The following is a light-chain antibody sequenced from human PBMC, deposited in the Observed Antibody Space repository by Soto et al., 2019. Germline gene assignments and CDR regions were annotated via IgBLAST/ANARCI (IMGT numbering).Light chain of an antibody. CDR1: SSDVGGYNY. V-gene: IGLV2-14*01. CDR2: DVT. Sequence: QCALTHPGSVTGAPGQSIPLFSTGTSSDVGGYNYVSWYQQYPGKVPRLMIYDVTNRPSGVSNRFSGSKSGNTASLTISGLQAEDEADYYCSSYRRGSTYVFGTGTKVPVL. CDR3: SSYRRGSTYV. J-gene: IGLJ1*01.